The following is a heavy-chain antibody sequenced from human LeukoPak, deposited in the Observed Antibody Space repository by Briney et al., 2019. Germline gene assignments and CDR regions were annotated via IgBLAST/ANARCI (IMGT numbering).Heavy chain of an antibody. Sequence: RPSETLSLTCTVSGGSISSSSYYWGWIRQPPGKGLEWIGSIYHSGSTYHNPSLKSRVTISVDTSKNQFSLKLSSVTAADTAVYYCARRPRRGYSSSWFFDYWGQGTLVTISS. CDR2: IYHSGST. J-gene: IGHJ4*02. CDR3: ARRPRRGYSSSWFFDY. CDR1: GGSISSSSYY. V-gene: IGHV4-39*07. D-gene: IGHD6-13*01.